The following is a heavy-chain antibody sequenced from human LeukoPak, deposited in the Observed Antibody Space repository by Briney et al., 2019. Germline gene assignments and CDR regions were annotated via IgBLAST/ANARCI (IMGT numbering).Heavy chain of an antibody. Sequence: GGSLRLSCAASGFTFSNYWMHWVRQAPGKGLVWVSHINSDGSSTSYADSVRGRFTISRDNAKNTLYLEVNTLRAEDTAVYYCARDGYCSGGKCYGSDYWGQGTLVLVSS. D-gene: IGHD2-15*01. CDR2: INSDGSST. J-gene: IGHJ4*02. CDR3: ARDGYCSGGKCYGSDY. V-gene: IGHV3-74*01. CDR1: GFTFSNYW.